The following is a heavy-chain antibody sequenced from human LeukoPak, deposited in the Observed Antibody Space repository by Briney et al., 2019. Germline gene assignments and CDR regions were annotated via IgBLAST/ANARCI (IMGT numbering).Heavy chain of an antibody. CDR3: ARVALGGLSFDP. D-gene: IGHD5-12*01. Sequence: SETLSLTCAVSGGSISSSNWWGWIRQPPGKGLEWIGSIYYSGSTYYNPSLKSRVTISVDTSKNQFSLKLSSVTAADTAVYYCARVALGGLSFDPWGQGTLVTVSS. CDR1: GGSISSSNW. J-gene: IGHJ5*02. CDR2: IYYSGST. V-gene: IGHV4-39*01.